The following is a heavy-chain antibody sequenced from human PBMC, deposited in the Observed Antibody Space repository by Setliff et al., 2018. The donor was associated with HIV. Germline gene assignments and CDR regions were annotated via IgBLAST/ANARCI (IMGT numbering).Heavy chain of an antibody. CDR3: ASAPQYSSGWYGRAFDY. Sequence: GGSLRLSCAGSGFTVNSGAMNWVRQAPGKGLEWVSTVGCWGTCTYFADSVKGRFTISADTSKNTLYLQMTRLSAEDTAVYYCASAPQYSSGWYGRAFDYWGQGMLVTVSS. J-gene: IGHJ4*02. V-gene: IGHV3-23*01. CDR2: VGCWGTCT. D-gene: IGHD6-19*01. CDR1: GFTVNSGA.